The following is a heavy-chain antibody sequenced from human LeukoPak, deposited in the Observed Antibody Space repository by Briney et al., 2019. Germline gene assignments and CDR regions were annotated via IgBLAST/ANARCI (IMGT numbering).Heavy chain of an antibody. Sequence: PSETLSLTCTVSGGSISSYYWSWIRQPPGKGLEWIGYIYYSGSTNYNPSLKSRVTISVDTSKNQFSLKLSSVTAADTAVYYCARDGYSYGGYYYYYMDVWGKGTTVTISS. J-gene: IGHJ6*03. CDR2: IYYSGST. D-gene: IGHD5-18*01. V-gene: IGHV4-59*01. CDR1: GGSISSYY. CDR3: ARDGYSYGGYYYYYMDV.